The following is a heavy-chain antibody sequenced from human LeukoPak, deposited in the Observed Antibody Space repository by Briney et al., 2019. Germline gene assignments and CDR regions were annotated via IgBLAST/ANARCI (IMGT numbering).Heavy chain of an antibody. CDR1: GFTFSSYW. J-gene: IGHJ2*01. Sequence: PGGSLRLSCAASGFTFSSYWMNWVRQAPGKGLAWVANIKQDGSEKNYVDFVKGRFTISRDNAKNSLDLQMNSLRAEDTAMYYCARARGDGYQWYFDLWGRGTLVTVSS. CDR3: ARARGDGYQWYFDL. V-gene: IGHV3-7*01. D-gene: IGHD5-24*01. CDR2: IKQDGSEK.